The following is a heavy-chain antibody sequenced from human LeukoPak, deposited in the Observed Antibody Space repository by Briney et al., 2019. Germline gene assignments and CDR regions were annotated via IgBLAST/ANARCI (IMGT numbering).Heavy chain of an antibody. J-gene: IGHJ5*02. CDR2: ISASGDKT. Sequence: GGSLRLSCEVSGFTFRSYDMAWVRQAPGKGLEGVSGISASGDKTSYADSVKGRLTSSRDNSKNTLYLQMNSLRDEDTAVYYCAKDALKLVYGYFDPWGQGTQVTVSS. D-gene: IGHD6-13*01. V-gene: IGHV3-23*01. CDR3: AKDALKLVYGYFDP. CDR1: GFTFRSYD.